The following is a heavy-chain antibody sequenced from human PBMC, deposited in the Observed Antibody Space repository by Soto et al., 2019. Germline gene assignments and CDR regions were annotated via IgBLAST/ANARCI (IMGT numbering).Heavy chain of an antibody. Sequence: QIQLVQSGAEMKKPGASVKVSCKPSGYTFTHYGVSWLRQAPGKGLEWMGWISAYNGNTDYAPKFQGRVALTTDTSTSTAYMELRGLSPDDTAVYYCARDVPGSGVPFWDYWGQGTLVTVSS. V-gene: IGHV1-18*04. CDR3: ARDVPGSGVPFWDY. CDR1: GYTFTHYG. D-gene: IGHD2-15*01. J-gene: IGHJ4*02. CDR2: ISAYNGNT.